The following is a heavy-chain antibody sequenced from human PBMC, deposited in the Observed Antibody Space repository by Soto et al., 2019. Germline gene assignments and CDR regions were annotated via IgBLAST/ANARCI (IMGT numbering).Heavy chain of an antibody. D-gene: IGHD6-19*01. J-gene: IGHJ6*02. CDR1: GGTFSSYA. CDR2: IIPIFGTA. Sequence: GASVKVSCKASGGTFSSYAISWVRQAPGQGLEWMGGIIPIFGTANYAQKFQGRVTITADKSTSTAYMELSSLRSEDTAVYYCARERPPAVYYYYGMDVWGQGTTVTVSS. CDR3: ARERPPAVYYYYGMDV. V-gene: IGHV1-69*06.